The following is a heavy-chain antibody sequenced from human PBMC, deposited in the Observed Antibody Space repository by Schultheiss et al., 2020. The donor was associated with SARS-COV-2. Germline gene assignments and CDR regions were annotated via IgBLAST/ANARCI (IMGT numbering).Heavy chain of an antibody. CDR2: IYYSGST. CDR1: GGSISSGGYS. CDR3: ARQRGQWLVLRYGFGGGYFDY. V-gene: IGHV4-61*08. D-gene: IGHD6-19*01. Sequence: SETLSLTCTVSGGSISSGGYSWSWIRQPPGKGLEWIGYIYYSGSTNYNPSLKSRVTISVDTSKNQFSLKLSSVTAADTAVYYCARQRGQWLVLRYGFGGGYFDYWGQGTLVTVSS. J-gene: IGHJ4*02.